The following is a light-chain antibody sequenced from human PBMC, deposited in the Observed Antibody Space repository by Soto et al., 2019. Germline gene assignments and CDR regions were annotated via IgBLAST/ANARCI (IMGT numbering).Light chain of an antibody. CDR1: QSVLSRSKNY. J-gene: IGKJ4*01. V-gene: IGKV4-1*01. Sequence: DIVMTQSPDSLAVSLGERATINCKSSQSVLSRSKNYLAWYQQKPGQPPKLLISWASTRQSGVPDRISGSGFGNDFTLSLSSLQAEDVAVYYRQQFYGTPLTCGGGKKVEIK. CDR3: QQFYGTPLT. CDR2: WAS.